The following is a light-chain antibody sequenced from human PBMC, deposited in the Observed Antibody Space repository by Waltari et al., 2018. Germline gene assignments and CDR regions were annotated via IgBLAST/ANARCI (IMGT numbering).Light chain of an antibody. CDR2: EVS. V-gene: IGLV2-23*02. CDR3: FSYAGSSTFVV. Sequence: QSALTQPASVSGSPGQSITISCTGTSSDVGSYNLVSWYQQHPGKAPKRMIYEVSKRPSGVSNRFSGSKSGNTASLTISGLQAEDEADYYCFSYAGSSTFVVFGGGTKLTVL. J-gene: IGLJ2*01. CDR1: SSDVGSYNL.